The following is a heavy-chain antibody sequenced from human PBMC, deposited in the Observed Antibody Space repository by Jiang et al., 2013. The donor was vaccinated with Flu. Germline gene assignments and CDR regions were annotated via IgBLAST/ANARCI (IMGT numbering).Heavy chain of an antibody. CDR1: GFTFSSYA. D-gene: IGHD3-22*01. V-gene: IGHV3-30*04. CDR3: ARAFYYDSSDPPDS. Sequence: QLVESGGGVVQPGRSLRLSCAASGFTFSSYAMHWVRQAPGKGLEWVAVISYDGKNKYYADSVKGRFTISRDNSKNTLYLQMNSLRAEDTALFYCARAFYYDSSDPPDSWGQGTLVTVSS. CDR2: ISYDGKNK. J-gene: IGHJ4*02.